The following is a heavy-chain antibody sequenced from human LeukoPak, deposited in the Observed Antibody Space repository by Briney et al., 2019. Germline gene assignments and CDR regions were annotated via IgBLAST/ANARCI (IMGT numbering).Heavy chain of an antibody. V-gene: IGHV4-61*02. D-gene: IGHD6-13*01. CDR2: IYTSGST. J-gene: IGHJ4*02. CDR1: GGSISSGSYY. CDR3: ARDSAAAGTSFDY. Sequence: KPSQTLSLTCTVSGGSISSGSYYWSWIRQPPGKGLEWIGRIYTSGSTNYNPSLKSRVTISVDTSKNQFSLKLSSVTAADTAVYYCARDSAAAGTSFDYWGQGTLVTVSS.